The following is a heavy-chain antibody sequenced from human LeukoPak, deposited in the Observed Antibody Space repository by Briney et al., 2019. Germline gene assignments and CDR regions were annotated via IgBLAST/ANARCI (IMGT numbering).Heavy chain of an antibody. J-gene: IGHJ4*02. V-gene: IGHV4-59*08. CDR3: ARQGYDSSGYFLKPFDY. CDR1: GGSISDFY. Sequence: SETLSLTCTVSGGSISDFYWSWIRQPPGKGLEWIGYIFYSGSTKYNPSLKSRVTISVDTFKNQFSLMLSSVTAADTAVYYCARQGYDSSGYFLKPFDYWGQGTLVTVSS. D-gene: IGHD3-22*01. CDR2: IFYSGST.